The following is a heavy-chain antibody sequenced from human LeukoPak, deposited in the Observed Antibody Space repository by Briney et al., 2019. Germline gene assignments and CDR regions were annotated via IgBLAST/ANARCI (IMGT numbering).Heavy chain of an antibody. CDR2: ISSSGSTI. V-gene: IGHV3-48*04. CDR3: ARDGYNTLFDY. CDR1: GFTFKNYW. D-gene: IGHD5-24*01. Sequence: PGVSLRLSCAASGFTFKNYWMHWVRQATGKGLVWVSHISSSGSTIYYADSVKGRFTISRDNAKNSLYLQMNSLRAEDTAVYYCARDGYNTLFDYWGQGTLVTVSS. J-gene: IGHJ4*02.